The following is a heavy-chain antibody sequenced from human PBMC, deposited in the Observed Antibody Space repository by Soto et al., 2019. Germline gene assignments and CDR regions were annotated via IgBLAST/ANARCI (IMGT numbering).Heavy chain of an antibody. V-gene: IGHV1-18*01. CDR2: ISAYNGNT. D-gene: IGHD3-10*01. CDR1: GYTFTNFG. J-gene: IGHJ4*02. CDR3: ARAGTPIHY. Sequence: QVQLVQSGAEVKKPGASLKVSCKTPGYTFTNFGLSWVRQAPGQGLEWMGWISAYNGNTNYAQNFQGRVTMTTDTSTRTANMELRSLRSDDTAVYYCARAGTPIHYWGPGTLVTVSS.